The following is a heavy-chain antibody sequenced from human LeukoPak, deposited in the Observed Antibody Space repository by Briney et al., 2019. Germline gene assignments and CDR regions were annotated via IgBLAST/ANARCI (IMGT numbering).Heavy chain of an antibody. V-gene: IGHV4-39*01. Sequence: SETLSLTCTVSGDSISSSRFYWAWVRQPPGKGLEWIGSILYTGRTFYNPSLKSRVTISVDTSKNQFSLRLGSVTASDTAVYYCARRDVGATIDYWGQGTLVTVSS. J-gene: IGHJ4*02. CDR2: ILYTGRT. CDR1: GDSISSSRFY. D-gene: IGHD1-26*01. CDR3: ARRDVGATIDY.